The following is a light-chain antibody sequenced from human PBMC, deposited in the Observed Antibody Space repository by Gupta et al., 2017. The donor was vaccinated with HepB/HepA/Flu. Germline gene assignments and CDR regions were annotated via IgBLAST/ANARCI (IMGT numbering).Light chain of an antibody. Sequence: DIVMTQSPLSLPVTPGEPASISCRSSQSLLHSNGYNYLDWYLQKPGQSPQLLIYLGSNRASGVPDRFSGGGSGTDFTLTISSVQAEDVGVYYCMQALDAPLTFGEGTKVEIK. J-gene: IGKJ4*01. V-gene: IGKV2-28*01. CDR1: QSLLHSNGYNY. CDR2: LGS. CDR3: MQALDAPLT.